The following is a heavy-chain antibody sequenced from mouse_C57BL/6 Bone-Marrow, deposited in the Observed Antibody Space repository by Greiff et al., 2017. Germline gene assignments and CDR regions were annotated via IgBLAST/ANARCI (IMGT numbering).Heavy chain of an antibody. Sequence: KLEESGPGLVKPSQSLFLTCSITGFPITSGYYWIWIRQSPGKPLEWMGYITHSGETFYNPSLQSPISITRETSKNQFFLQLNSVTTEDTAMYYCAGAAYYSNYDAMDYWGQGTSVTVSS. J-gene: IGHJ4*01. D-gene: IGHD2-5*01. V-gene: IGHV12-3*01. CDR3: AGAAYYSNYDAMDY. CDR2: ITHSGET. CDR1: GFPITSGYY.